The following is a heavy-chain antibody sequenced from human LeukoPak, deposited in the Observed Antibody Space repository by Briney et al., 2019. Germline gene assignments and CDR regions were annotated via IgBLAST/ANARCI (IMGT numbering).Heavy chain of an antibody. V-gene: IGHV1-46*01. CDR3: ARGSTVYAHDY. CDR1: GYTFTSYY. D-gene: IGHD2-8*01. CDR2: INPSGGST. Sequence: ASVKVSCKASGYTFTSYYMHWVRQAPGQGLEWMGIINPSGGSTSFAQKFQGRVTMTRDTSTSTVYMDLSSLRSEDTAVYYCARGSTVYAHDYWGQGTLVTVSS. J-gene: IGHJ4*02.